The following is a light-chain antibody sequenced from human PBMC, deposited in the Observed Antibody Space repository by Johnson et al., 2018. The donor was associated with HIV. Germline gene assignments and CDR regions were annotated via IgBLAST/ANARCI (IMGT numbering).Light chain of an antibody. CDR1: SSNIGNNY. J-gene: IGLJ1*01. CDR2: ENN. CDR3: GTWDHGLSGYV. V-gene: IGLV1-51*02. Sequence: QPVLTQPPSVSAAPGQKVTISCSGSSSNIGNNYVSWYQQFPGTAPKLLIYENNKRPSGIPDRFSGSKSGTSTTLGITGLQTGDEADYYCGTWDHGLSGYVFGSGTKVTVL.